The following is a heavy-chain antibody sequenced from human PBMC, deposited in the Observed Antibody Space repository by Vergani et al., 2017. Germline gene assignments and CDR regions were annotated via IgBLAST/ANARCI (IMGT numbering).Heavy chain of an antibody. Sequence: QVHLLQSGADVKNPGASVKVSCNASGYTFTGYYMHWVRQAPGQGLEWMGWINPNSGGTNYAQKFQGRVTMTRDTSISTAYMELSRLRSGDTAVYYCARDYARVRGVNPGYWGQGTLVTVSS. J-gene: IGHJ4*02. CDR2: INPNSGGT. D-gene: IGHD3-10*01. CDR3: ARDYARVRGVNPGY. CDR1: GYTFTGYY. V-gene: IGHV1-2*02.